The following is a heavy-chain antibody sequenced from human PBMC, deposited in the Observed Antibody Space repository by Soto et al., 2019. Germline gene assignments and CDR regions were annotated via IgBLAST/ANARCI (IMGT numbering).Heavy chain of an antibody. CDR2: IIPIFGTA. J-gene: IGHJ4*02. D-gene: IGHD3-22*01. CDR3: ASTDSSGYSWEPFDY. CDR1: GGTFSSYA. V-gene: IGHV1-69*06. Sequence: ASVKVSCKASGGTFSSYAIRWVRQAPGQGLEWMGGIIPIFGTANYAQKFQGRVTITADKSTSTAYMELSSLRSEDTAVYYCASTDSSGYSWEPFDYWGQGTLVTVSS.